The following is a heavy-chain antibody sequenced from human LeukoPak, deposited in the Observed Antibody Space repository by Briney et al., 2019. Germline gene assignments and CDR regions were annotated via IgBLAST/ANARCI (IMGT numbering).Heavy chain of an antibody. CDR3: ARRNYGEYDY. V-gene: IGHV5-51*01. D-gene: IGHD4-17*01. J-gene: IGHJ4*02. CDR2: IYPGDSDT. Sequence: GESPKIFCWGSGYSVTSYWNAWVRQMPGKGLEWMGIIYPGDSDTRYSPSCQGQITISADKSISTAYLQWSSLKASDTAMYYCARRNYGEYDYWGQGTLVTVSS. CDR1: GYSVTSYW.